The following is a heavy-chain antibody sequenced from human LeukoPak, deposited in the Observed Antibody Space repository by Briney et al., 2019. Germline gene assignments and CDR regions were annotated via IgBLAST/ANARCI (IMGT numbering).Heavy chain of an antibody. J-gene: IGHJ4*02. CDR3: AKDSSGYYWVNYYFDY. Sequence: GGSLRLSCAASGFTFSSYAMSWVRQAPGKGLEWVSAISGSGGSTYYADSVKSRFTISRDNPKNTLYLQMNSMRAEDTAVYYCAKDSSGYYWVNYYFDYWGQGTLCTVSS. V-gene: IGHV3-23*01. CDR1: GFTFSSYA. D-gene: IGHD3-22*01. CDR2: ISGSGGST.